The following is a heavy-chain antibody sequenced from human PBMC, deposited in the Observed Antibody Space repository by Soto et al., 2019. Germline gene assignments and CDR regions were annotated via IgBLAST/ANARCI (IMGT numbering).Heavy chain of an antibody. CDR1: GGSINSAGYY. V-gene: IGHV4-31*03. J-gene: IGHJ4*02. D-gene: IGHD3-3*01. CDR3: ARLKKIFGIITVFDY. CDR2: IYYSGST. Sequence: SETLSLTCTVSGGSINSAGYYWSWLRQHPGQGLEWIGNIYYSGSTNYNPSLKSRVVISIETSKNHFSLNLSSVTAADTAVYYCARLKKIFGIITVFDYCGQGAIVTVYS.